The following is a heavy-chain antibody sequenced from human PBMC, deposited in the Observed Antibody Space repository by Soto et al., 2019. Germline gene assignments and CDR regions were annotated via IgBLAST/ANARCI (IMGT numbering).Heavy chain of an antibody. V-gene: IGHV3-23*01. CDR2: ISASGGST. D-gene: IGHD4-4*01. CDR3: AKSNRPTAPFDY. J-gene: IGHJ4*02. CDR1: GFTFSTYG. Sequence: DVQLLESGGALVQPGGSLRLSCAASGFTFSTYGMSWVRQAPGKGLEWVSGISASGGSTYYADSVKGRFTISRDNSKSTMYLQMNSLRAEDTALYCCAKSNRPTAPFDYWGLGTLVTVSS.